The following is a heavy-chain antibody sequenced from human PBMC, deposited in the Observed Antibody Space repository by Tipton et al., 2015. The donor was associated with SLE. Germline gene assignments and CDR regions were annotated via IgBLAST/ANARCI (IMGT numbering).Heavy chain of an antibody. CDR3: AREWGDAFDI. CDR2: INHSGST. CDR1: GGSISSGGYY. D-gene: IGHD3-16*01. V-gene: IGHV4-61*08. Sequence: TLSLTCAVSGGSISSGGYYWSWTRQPPGKGLEWIGEINHSGSTNYNPSLKSRVTISVDTSKNQFSLKLSSVTAADTAVYYCAREWGDAFDIWGQGTMVTVSS. J-gene: IGHJ3*02.